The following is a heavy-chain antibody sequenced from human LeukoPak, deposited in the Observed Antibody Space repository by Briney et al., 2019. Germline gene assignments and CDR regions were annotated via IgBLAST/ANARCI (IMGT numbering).Heavy chain of an antibody. J-gene: IGHJ4*02. Sequence: PSETLSLTCTLSGGSMSTYYWSWIRQPPGKGLEGFGCMYDSLSTDYNPSLKSRVTISVDTSKNQFSLKLTSVTAADTAVYYCARRSWYVDYWGQGTLVTVSS. D-gene: IGHD6-13*01. V-gene: IGHV4-59*01. CDR1: GGSMSTYY. CDR3: ARRSWYVDY. CDR2: MYDSLST.